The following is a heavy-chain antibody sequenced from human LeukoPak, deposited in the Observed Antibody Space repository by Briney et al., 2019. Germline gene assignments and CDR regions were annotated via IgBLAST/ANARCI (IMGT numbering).Heavy chain of an antibody. CDR1: GYTFTGYY. V-gene: IGHV1-2*02. Sequence: ASVKVSCKASGYTFTGYYMHWVRQAPGQGLEWMGWINPNSGGTNYAQKFQGRVTMTRDTSISTAYMELSRLRSDDTAVYYCARGRIAVAGTYYYYYMDVWGKGTTVTVSS. J-gene: IGHJ6*03. CDR3: ARGRIAVAGTYYYYYMDV. D-gene: IGHD6-19*01. CDR2: INPNSGGT.